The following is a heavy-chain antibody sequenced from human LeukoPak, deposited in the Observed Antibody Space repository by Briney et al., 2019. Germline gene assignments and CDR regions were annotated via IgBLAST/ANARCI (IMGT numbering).Heavy chain of an antibody. D-gene: IGHD1-26*01. CDR1: GYTFTSYG. CDR2: INPHSGGT. CDR3: ARDMDSGPDFFDY. J-gene: IGHJ4*02. Sequence: ASVKASCKASGYTFTSYGISWVRQAPGQGLEWMGWINPHSGGTDHAQKFQGRVTMTRDTSISTAYMELSRLRSDDTAVYYCARDMDSGPDFFDYWGLGTLVTVSS. V-gene: IGHV1-2*02.